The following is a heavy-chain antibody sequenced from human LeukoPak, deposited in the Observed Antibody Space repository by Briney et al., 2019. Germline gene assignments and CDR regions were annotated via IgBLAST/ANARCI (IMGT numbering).Heavy chain of an antibody. CDR2: ISAYNGNT. V-gene: IGHV1-18*01. J-gene: IGHJ4*02. CDR3: ARGLLRFGELLNENFDY. Sequence: GASVKVSCKASGYTFTSYGISWVRQAPGQGLEWMGWISAYNGNTNYAQKLQGRVTMTTDTSTSTAYMELRSLRSDDTAVYYCARGLLRFGELLNENFDYWGQGTLVTVSS. D-gene: IGHD3-10*01. CDR1: GYTFTSYG.